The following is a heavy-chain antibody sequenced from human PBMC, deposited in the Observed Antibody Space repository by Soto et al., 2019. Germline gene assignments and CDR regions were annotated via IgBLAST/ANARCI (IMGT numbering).Heavy chain of an antibody. CDR3: AREVVSRGMDV. Sequence: QVQLVQSGAEVKKPGASVKVSCKTSGYTFTSYDISWVRQATGQGLEWMGWMNPNSGNTGYAQKFQGRVTMTRNTSIRTAYMDLSSVRSEDTAVYCCAREVVSRGMDVWGQGTTVTVSS. V-gene: IGHV1-8*01. CDR1: GYTFTSYD. J-gene: IGHJ6*02. D-gene: IGHD3-22*01. CDR2: MNPNSGNT.